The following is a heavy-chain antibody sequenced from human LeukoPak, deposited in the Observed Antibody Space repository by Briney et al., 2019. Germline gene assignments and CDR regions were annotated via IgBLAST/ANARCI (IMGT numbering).Heavy chain of an antibody. Sequence: SVKVSCKASGGTFSGYAISWVRQAPGQGLEWMGGIIPIFGTANYAEKFQGRVTITADESTSTAYMELSSLTSEDTAVYYCARGVWELPTETQAYYYYMAVWGKGTTVTISS. J-gene: IGHJ6*03. CDR3: ARGVWELPTETQAYYYYMAV. V-gene: IGHV1-69*13. CDR2: IIPIFGTA. D-gene: IGHD1-26*01. CDR1: GGTFSGYA.